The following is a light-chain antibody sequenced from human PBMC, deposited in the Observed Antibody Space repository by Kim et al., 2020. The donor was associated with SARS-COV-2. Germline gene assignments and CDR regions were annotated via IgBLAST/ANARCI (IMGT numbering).Light chain of an antibody. CDR3: HSRDSSGNYRV. J-gene: IGLJ1*01. CDR2: GNN. CDR1: RRREYY. V-gene: IGLV3-19*01. Sequence: LGQTMRITCQGDRRREYYASWYLQKPGQAPVLLIYGNNKRPSGIRVRFSGSNSGNTATLTITGAQAEDEADYYCHSRDSSGNYRVFGTGTKVTVL.